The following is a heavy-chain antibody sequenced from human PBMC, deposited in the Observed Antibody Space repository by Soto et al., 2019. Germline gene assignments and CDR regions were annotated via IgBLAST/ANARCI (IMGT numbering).Heavy chain of an antibody. CDR2: ISSSSSTI. V-gene: IGHV3-48*02. D-gene: IGHD3-22*01. Sequence: EVQLVESGGGLVQPGGSLRLSCAASGFTFSIYSMNWVRQAPGKGLEWVSNISSSSSTIYYADSVKGRFTISRDNAKNSLYLQVNSLRDEDTAVYYCARDRYYDSSGYCFDPWGQGTLVTVSS. CDR3: ARDRYYDSSGYCFDP. CDR1: GFTFSIYS. J-gene: IGHJ5*02.